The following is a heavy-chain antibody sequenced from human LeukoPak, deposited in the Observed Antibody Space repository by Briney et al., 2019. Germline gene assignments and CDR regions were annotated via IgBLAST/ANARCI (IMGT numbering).Heavy chain of an antibody. D-gene: IGHD2-15*01. CDR3: LSDCSGGSCYHIMDV. V-gene: IGHV3-21*01. J-gene: IGHJ6*04. CDR1: GFTFSSYS. Sequence: GGSLRLSCAASGFTFSSYSMNWVRQAPGKGLEWVSSISSSSSYIYYADSVKGRFTISRDNAKNSLYLQMNSLRAEDTAVYYCLSDCSGGSCYHIMDVWGKGTTVTVSS. CDR2: ISSSSSYI.